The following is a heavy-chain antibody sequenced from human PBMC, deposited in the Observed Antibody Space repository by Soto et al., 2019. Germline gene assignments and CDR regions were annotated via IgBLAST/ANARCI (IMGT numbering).Heavy chain of an antibody. D-gene: IGHD2-15*01. V-gene: IGHV3-53*01. CDR1: GFTVSSNY. Sequence: GGTLRLSCAASGFTVSSNYMSWVRQAPGKGLEWVSVIYSGGSTYYADSVKGRFTISRDNSKNTLYLQMNSLRAEDTAVYYCASGGGWYYDYYYYGMDVWGQGTTVTVSS. J-gene: IGHJ6*02. CDR2: IYSGGST. CDR3: ASGGGWYYDYYYYGMDV.